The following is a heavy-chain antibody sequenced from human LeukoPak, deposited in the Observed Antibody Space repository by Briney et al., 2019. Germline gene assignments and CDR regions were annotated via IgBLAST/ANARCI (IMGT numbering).Heavy chain of an antibody. D-gene: IGHD3-3*01. Sequence: GGSLRLSCAASGFTFSSYGLSWVRQAPGKGLEWVSAISDSGSDTYYADSVKGRLTISRDNSKNTLYLQMNSLRADDTAIYYCAKGTVRFLEWSQRGYFDYWGQGILVTVSS. CDR3: AKGTVRFLEWSQRGYFDY. J-gene: IGHJ4*02. CDR1: GFTFSSYG. V-gene: IGHV3-23*01. CDR2: ISDSGSDT.